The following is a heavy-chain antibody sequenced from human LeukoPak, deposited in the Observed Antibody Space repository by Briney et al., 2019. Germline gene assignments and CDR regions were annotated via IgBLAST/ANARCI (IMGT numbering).Heavy chain of an antibody. J-gene: IGHJ3*02. Sequence: SETLSLTCTVSGGSISGDHWNWIRQPPGRGLEWIGYIYSSGNTNYNPSLKSRVTLSVDMSKNQFSLKLRSVTAVDTAVYYCARRNDFGIWGQGTMVTVSS. CDR1: GGSISGDH. V-gene: IGHV4-59*08. CDR3: ARRNDFGI. CDR2: IYSSGNT.